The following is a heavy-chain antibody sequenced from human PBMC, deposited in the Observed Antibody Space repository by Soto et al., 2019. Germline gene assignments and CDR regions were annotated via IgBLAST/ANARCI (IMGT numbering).Heavy chain of an antibody. Sequence: EVQLLESGGGLVQPGGSLRLSCGVSGFTFNDFEMNWVHQAPGKGLEWLAYIDGSGTTKKYADSVRGRFTISRENPNNSLFLQMSSLSAADTAIYYCARGFGRFNYWGQGTLVSVSS. CDR2: IDGSGTTK. CDR1: GFTFNDFE. CDR3: ARGFGRFNY. D-gene: IGHD3-10*01. V-gene: IGHV3-48*03. J-gene: IGHJ4*02.